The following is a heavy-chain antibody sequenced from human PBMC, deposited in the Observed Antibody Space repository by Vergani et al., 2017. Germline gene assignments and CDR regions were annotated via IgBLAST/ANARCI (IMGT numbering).Heavy chain of an antibody. CDR2: ISWNSGSI. CDR3: AKGIAAAPPYFFDY. CDR1: GFTFDDYA. V-gene: IGHV3-9*01. J-gene: IGHJ4*02. D-gene: IGHD6-13*01. Sequence: EVQLVESGGGLVQPGRSLRLSCAASGFTFDDYAMHWVRQAPGKGLEWVSGISWNSGSIGYADSVKGRFTISRDNAKNSLYLQMNSLRAEDTAVYYCAKGIAAAPPYFFDYWGQGTLVTVSS.